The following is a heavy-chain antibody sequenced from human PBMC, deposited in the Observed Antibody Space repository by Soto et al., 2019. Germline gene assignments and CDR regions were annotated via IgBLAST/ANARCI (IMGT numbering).Heavy chain of an antibody. CDR1: GGSFSGYY. CDR2: INHSGST. Sequence: SETLSLTCAVYGGSFSGYYWSWIRQPPGKGLEWIGEINHSGSTNYNPSLKSRVTISVDTSKNQFSLKLSSVTAADTAVYYCARGDYYDSSGYYQSDAFDIWGQGTMVTVSS. J-gene: IGHJ3*02. V-gene: IGHV4-34*01. CDR3: ARGDYYDSSGYYQSDAFDI. D-gene: IGHD3-22*01.